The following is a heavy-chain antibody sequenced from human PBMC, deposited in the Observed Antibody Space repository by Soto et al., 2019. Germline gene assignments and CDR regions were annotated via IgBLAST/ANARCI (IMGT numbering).Heavy chain of an antibody. J-gene: IGHJ4*02. V-gene: IGHV4-39*01. CDR3: ARYSGDYKNYFDY. CDR2: IFYSGTT. Sequence: QLQLQESGPGLVKPSETLSLTCTVTGGSISRSHNFWGWIRQPPGKGLELIGSIFYSGTTYNNPSXTXRXXLSVDTSKNQFSLTLNSVTAAATAVYYCARYSGDYKNYFDYWGQGTLVTVSS. D-gene: IGHD4-17*01. CDR1: GGSISRSHNF.